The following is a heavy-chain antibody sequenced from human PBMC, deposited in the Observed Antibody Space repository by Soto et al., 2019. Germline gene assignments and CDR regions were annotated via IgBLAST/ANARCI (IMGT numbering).Heavy chain of an antibody. CDR1: GFRFRDFA. J-gene: IGHJ4*02. V-gene: IGHV3-30-3*01. CDR2: ISYDGSNK. CDR3: ARESYGNHYFDY. D-gene: IGHD4-4*01. Sequence: QVQLVESGGGVVQPGRSLRLSCAASGFRFRDFAMHWVRQAPGKGLEWVAVISYDGSNKYYADSVKGRFTISRDNSKNTLYLQMDSLRAEDTAVHYCARESYGNHYFDYWGQGTLVTVSS.